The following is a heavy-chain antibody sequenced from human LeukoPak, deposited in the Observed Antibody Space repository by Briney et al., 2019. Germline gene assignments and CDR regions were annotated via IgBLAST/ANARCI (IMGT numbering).Heavy chain of an antibody. J-gene: IGHJ4*02. V-gene: IGHV1-2*02. Sequence: GASVTVSCKASGYTFTGYYRHEVGQPPGQGLAWMGCINPNSGGTNYAQNFQGRVTMTTDTYISTAYMQLSSLRSDDTAVYYCAREEAASSEGSDYWGQGTLVTVSS. CDR3: AREEAASSEGSDY. D-gene: IGHD5-18*01. CDR2: INPNSGGT. CDR1: GYTFTGYY.